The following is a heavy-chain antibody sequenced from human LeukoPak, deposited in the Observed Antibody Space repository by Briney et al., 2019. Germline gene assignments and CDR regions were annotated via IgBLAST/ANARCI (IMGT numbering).Heavy chain of an antibody. CDR3: AKDVGYSSTFTFEY. CDR1: GFTFDDYA. CDR2: IVWNSGSI. V-gene: IGHV3-9*01. D-gene: IGHD6-13*01. Sequence: GRSLRLSCAASGFTFDDYAMHWVRQAPGKGLEWVSGIVWNSGSIDYADSVKGRFTISRDNAKSSLYLQMNGLRDEDTAFYYCAKDVGYSSTFTFEYWGQGTLVTVSS. J-gene: IGHJ4*02.